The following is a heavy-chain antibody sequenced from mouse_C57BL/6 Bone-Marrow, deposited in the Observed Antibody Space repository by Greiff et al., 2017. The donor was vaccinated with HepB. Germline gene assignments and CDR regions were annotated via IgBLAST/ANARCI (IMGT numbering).Heavy chain of an antibody. J-gene: IGHJ3*01. CDR1: GFTFSSYG. CDR3: ARPGLYDGYYPFAY. Sequence: EVKLVESGGDLVKPGGSLKLSCAASGFTFSSYGMSWVRQTPDKRLEWVATISSGGSYTYYPDSVKGRFTISRDNAKNTLYLQMSSLKSEDTAMYYCARPGLYDGYYPFAYWGQGTLVTVSA. CDR2: ISSGGSYT. V-gene: IGHV5-6*02. D-gene: IGHD2-3*01.